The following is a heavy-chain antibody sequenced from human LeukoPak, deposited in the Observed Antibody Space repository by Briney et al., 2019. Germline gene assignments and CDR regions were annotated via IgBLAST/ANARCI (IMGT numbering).Heavy chain of an antibody. CDR2: ISAYNGNT. D-gene: IGHD3-9*01. V-gene: IGHV1-18*01. CDR3: ARDNHDILTGYSAYFDY. CDR1: GYTFTSYG. Sequence: ASVWVSCKASGYTFTSYGISWVRQAPGQGLEWMGWISAYNGNTNYAQKLQGRVTMTTDTSTSTAYMELRSLRSDDTAVYYCARDNHDILTGYSAYFDYWGQGTLVTVSS. J-gene: IGHJ4*02.